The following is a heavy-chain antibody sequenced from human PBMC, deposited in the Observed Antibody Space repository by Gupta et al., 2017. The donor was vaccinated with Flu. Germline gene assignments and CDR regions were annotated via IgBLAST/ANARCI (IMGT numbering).Heavy chain of an antibody. CDR3: ARKGGGHCSGGTCYSFDY. CDR1: GVTFRSYV. V-gene: IGHV1-69*01. D-gene: IGHD2-15*01. CDR2: IIPVFGPT. Sequence: QVQLVQSGAEVKKPGSSVKVSCKASGVTFRSYVINWVRQAPGQGLEWRGGIIPVFGPTNYAQKFQGRVTITADESTSTAYLELSSLRSEDTAVYYCARKGGGHCSGGTCYSFDYWGQGTLVIVSS. J-gene: IGHJ4*02.